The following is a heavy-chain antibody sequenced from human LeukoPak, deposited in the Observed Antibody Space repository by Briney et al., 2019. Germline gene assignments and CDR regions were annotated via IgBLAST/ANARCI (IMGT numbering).Heavy chain of an antibody. V-gene: IGHV3-23*01. CDR1: GFTFSSFA. CDR2: ISDSGDYT. D-gene: IGHD1-26*01. CDR3: ARRIVGPSSGGDY. Sequence: GGSLRLSCAASGFTFSSFAMSWVRQAPGKGLEWVSSISDSGDYTYYADSVEGRFTISRDNSKNTLYLQMNSLRVEDTAVYYCARRIVGPSSGGDYWGQGTPVTVSS. J-gene: IGHJ4*02.